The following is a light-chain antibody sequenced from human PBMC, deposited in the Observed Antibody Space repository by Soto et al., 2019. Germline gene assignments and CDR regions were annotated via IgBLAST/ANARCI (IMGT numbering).Light chain of an antibody. CDR2: KAS. V-gene: IGKV1-5*03. CDR1: QSISSW. Sequence: DIQMTQSPSILSASVGDRVTITCRASQSISSWLAWYQQKPGKAPNLLIHKASHLESGVPSRFSGSGSGTEFTLTISSLKPDDFATYYCQQYNSSSTFGQGTKVDIK. CDR3: QQYNSSST. J-gene: IGKJ1*01.